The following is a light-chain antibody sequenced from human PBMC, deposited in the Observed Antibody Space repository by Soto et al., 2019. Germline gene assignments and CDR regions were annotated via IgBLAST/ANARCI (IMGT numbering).Light chain of an antibody. Sequence: IQFTQSPSSLSASVGDRVTITCRASQGISSYLGWYQQKPEKAPKSLMYAASSLQSGVPSRFRGSGSGTDFTLTISRLQPEDFETYYCQQYNSYPLTFGQGTRLEIK. CDR1: QGISSY. CDR3: QQYNSYPLT. V-gene: IGKV1-16*01. J-gene: IGKJ5*01. CDR2: AAS.